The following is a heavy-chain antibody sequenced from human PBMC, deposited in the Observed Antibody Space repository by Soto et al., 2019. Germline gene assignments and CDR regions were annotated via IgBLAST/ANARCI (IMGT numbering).Heavy chain of an antibody. Sequence: GGSLRLSCADSGFTIGDYWMSWVRQAPGKGLEWVANIKQDGSEKYYVDSVKGRFTISRDSAKNSLYLQMNSLRGEDTAVYYCARTIVVVVPDNFDHWGQGTLVTVSS. CDR2: IKQDGSEK. D-gene: IGHD3-22*01. J-gene: IGHJ4*02. CDR3: ARTIVVVVPDNFDH. CDR1: GFTIGDYW. V-gene: IGHV3-7*01.